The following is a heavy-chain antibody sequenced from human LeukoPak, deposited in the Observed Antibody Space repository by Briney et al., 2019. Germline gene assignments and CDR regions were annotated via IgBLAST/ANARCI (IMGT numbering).Heavy chain of an antibody. CDR1: GFTFTSYW. D-gene: IGHD6-6*01. J-gene: IGHJ4*02. V-gene: IGHV3-7*01. CDR2: IKTDGSVK. CDR3: ARIGYSSSSFDY. Sequence: PGGSLRLSCAASGFTFTSYWMSWVRQAPGKGLEWVANIKTDGSVKYYVDSVKGRFTISRDNAKNSLYLQVNSLRAEDTAVYHCARIGYSSSSFDYWGQGTPVTVSS.